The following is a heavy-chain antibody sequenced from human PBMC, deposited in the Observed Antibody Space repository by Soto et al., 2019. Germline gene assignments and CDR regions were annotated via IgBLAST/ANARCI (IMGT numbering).Heavy chain of an antibody. CDR3: AKGGLYTSSWYEGY. Sequence: GSLRLSCAASGFTFSNYAMSWVRQAPGKGLEWVSSISGSGDSTYNAASLKGRFTISRDNSKNTLYLQLNSLTAVDTAVYYCAKGGLYTSSWYEGYWGQGTLVTVSS. CDR1: GFTFSNYA. D-gene: IGHD6-13*01. V-gene: IGHV3-23*01. CDR2: ISGSGDST. J-gene: IGHJ4*02.